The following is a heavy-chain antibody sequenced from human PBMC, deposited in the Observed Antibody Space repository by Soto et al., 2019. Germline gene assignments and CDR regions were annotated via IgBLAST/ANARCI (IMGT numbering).Heavy chain of an antibody. V-gene: IGHV3-23*01. CDR2: ISGSGGST. CDR3: AKGDCSSTSCYLCDY. D-gene: IGHD2-2*01. Sequence: EVQLLESGGGLVQPGGSLRLSCAASGFTFSSYAMSWVRQAPGKGLEWVSTISGSGGSTYYADSVKGRFTISRDNSKNTLYLQMNILRAEDTAVYYCAKGDCSSTSCYLCDYGGQGTLVTVSS. J-gene: IGHJ4*02. CDR1: GFTFSSYA.